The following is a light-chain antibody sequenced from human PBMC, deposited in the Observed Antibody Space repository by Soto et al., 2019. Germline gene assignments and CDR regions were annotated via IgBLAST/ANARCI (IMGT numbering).Light chain of an antibody. Sequence: EIVLTQSPGTLPLSPGERATLSCRASQSVSSSYLAWYQQKPGQAPRLLIYGASSRATGIPDRFSGSGSGKDFTLTISRLEPEDFAVYYCQQYGSSPFTFGGGTKVEIK. CDR2: GAS. V-gene: IGKV3-20*01. J-gene: IGKJ4*01. CDR1: QSVSSSY. CDR3: QQYGSSPFT.